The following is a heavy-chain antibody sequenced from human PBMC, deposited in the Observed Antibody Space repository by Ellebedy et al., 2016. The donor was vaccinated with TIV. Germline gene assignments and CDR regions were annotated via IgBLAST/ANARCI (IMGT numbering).Heavy chain of an antibody. CDR1: GGSIGSYY. V-gene: IGHV4-59*08. CDR2: IYHRGIT. J-gene: IGHJ2*01. D-gene: IGHD4-23*01. CDR3: ARLRHYGGDSVWFFDL. Sequence: MPGGSLRLSCTVSGGSIGSYYWSWIRQPPGKGLEWIGHIYHRGITNYNPSLKSRVTISLDTSKNQFSLRLTSVTAADTAVYYCARLRHYGGDSVWFFDLWGRGTLVTVSS.